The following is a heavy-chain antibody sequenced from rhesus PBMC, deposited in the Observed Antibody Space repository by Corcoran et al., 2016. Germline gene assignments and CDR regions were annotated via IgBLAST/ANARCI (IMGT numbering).Heavy chain of an antibody. J-gene: IGHJ4*01. Sequence: QVQLQESGPGLVKPSETLSRTCVVSGASISSYWGSWSRQPPGKGLEWIGGINGNSGSNYSTPSLKSRVTSSKDASKNRFSLKLSSVTAAGTAVYYCAREGGWERGGYWGQGVLVTVSS. CDR3: AREGGWERGGY. V-gene: IGHV4-80*01. D-gene: IGHD1-44*02. CDR1: GASISSYW. CDR2: INGNSGSN.